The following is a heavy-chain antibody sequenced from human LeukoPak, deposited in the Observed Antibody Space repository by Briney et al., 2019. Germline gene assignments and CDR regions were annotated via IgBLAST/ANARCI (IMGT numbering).Heavy chain of an antibody. Sequence: GESLKISCKGSGYSFTSYWIGWVRQMSGKGLEWMGIIYPGDSDTRYSPSFQGQVTISADKSISTAYLQWSSLKASDTAMYYCARRGVYYDSSGYYYYYGMDVWGQGTTVTVSS. CDR1: GYSFTSYW. D-gene: IGHD3-22*01. CDR3: ARRGVYYDSSGYYYYYGMDV. J-gene: IGHJ6*02. V-gene: IGHV5-51*01. CDR2: IYPGDSDT.